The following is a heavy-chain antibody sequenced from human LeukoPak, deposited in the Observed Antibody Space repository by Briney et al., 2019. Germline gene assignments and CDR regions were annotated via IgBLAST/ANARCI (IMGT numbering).Heavy chain of an antibody. D-gene: IGHD3-3*01. J-gene: IGHJ3*02. CDR1: GFTFSSYS. Sequence: PGGSLRLSCAASGFTFSSYSMNWVRQAPGKGLEWVSSISSSSSYIYCADSVKGRFTISRDNAKNSLYLQMNSLRAEDTAVYYCARVSQQNTIFGVVIIRLDAFDIWGQGTMVTVSS. V-gene: IGHV3-21*01. CDR2: ISSSSSYI. CDR3: ARVSQQNTIFGVVIIRLDAFDI.